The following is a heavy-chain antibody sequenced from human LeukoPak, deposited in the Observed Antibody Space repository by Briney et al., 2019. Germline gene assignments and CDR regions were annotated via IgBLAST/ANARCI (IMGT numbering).Heavy chain of an antibody. Sequence: SETLSLTCTAAGGSVSSYYWSWIRQPPGKGLEWIGYVHYSGTTNYNPSLKSRVTMSVDTSKNQFSLKLTSVTAADTAVYYCSREGPRRDGYNADNWGQGTLVTVSS. V-gene: IGHV4-59*02. D-gene: IGHD5-24*01. CDR3: SREGPRRDGYNADN. J-gene: IGHJ4*02. CDR2: VHYSGTT. CDR1: GGSVSSYY.